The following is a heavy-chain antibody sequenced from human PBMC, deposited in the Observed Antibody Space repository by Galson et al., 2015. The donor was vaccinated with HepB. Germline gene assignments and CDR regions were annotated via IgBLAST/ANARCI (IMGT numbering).Heavy chain of an antibody. CDR2: ISSSSTTI. V-gene: IGHV3-48*02. Sequence: SLRLSCAASGFTFSSYSMNWVRQAPGMGLEWISYISSSSTTIYYADSVKGRLTISRDNAKNSLYLQMSSLRDEDTAVYYCARGHSVDFVWFGELHDGAYDYWGQGTLVTVSS. CDR1: GFTFSSYS. CDR3: ARGHSVDFVWFGELHDGAYDY. D-gene: IGHD3-10*01. J-gene: IGHJ4*02.